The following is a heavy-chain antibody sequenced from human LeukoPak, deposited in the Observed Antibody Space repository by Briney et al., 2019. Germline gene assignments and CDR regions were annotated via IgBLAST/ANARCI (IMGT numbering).Heavy chain of an antibody. V-gene: IGHV3-23*01. CDR3: ATDSSPDY. Sequence: GGTLRLSCAASGFTFSSYGMSWVRQAPGKGLEWVSAISGSGGSTYYADSVKGRFTISRDNSKNTLYLQMNSLRTEDTAVYYCATDSSPDYWGQGTLVTVSS. D-gene: IGHD6-13*01. CDR1: GFTFSSYG. CDR2: ISGSGGST. J-gene: IGHJ4*02.